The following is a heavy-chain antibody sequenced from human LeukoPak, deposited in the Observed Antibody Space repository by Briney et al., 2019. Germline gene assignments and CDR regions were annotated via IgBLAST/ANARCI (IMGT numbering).Heavy chain of an antibody. V-gene: IGHV3-23*01. CDR2: ISGSGGST. Sequence: PGGSLRLSCAASGFTFSSYAMSWVRQAPGKGLEWVSAISGSGGSTYYADSVKGRFTISRDNYKITLYLQMNRLRAEDTAVYYCAKDRPYCTNGVCYGYYFDYWGQGTLVTVSS. CDR1: GFTFSSYA. D-gene: IGHD2-8*01. CDR3: AKDRPYCTNGVCYGYYFDY. J-gene: IGHJ4*02.